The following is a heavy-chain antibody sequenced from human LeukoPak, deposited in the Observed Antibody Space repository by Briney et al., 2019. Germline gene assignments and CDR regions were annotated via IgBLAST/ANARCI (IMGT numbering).Heavy chain of an antibody. V-gene: IGHV4-61*02. D-gene: IGHD1-7*01. CDR2: IYPSGST. CDR3: ARGISGTAGFDC. Sequence: SETLSLTCTVSGGSISSGGYYWSWIRQPAGKGLEWIGRIYPSGSTTYNPSLKSRVTLSVDTSKKQFSLKLSSVTAADTAVYYCARGISGTAGFDCWGQGALVTVSS. CDR1: GGSISSGGYY. J-gene: IGHJ4*02.